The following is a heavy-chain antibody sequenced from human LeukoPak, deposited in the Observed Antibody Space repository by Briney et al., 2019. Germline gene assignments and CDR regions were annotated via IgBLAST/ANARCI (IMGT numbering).Heavy chain of an antibody. Sequence: ASVKVSCKASGYTFTSYDINWVRQATGQGLEWMGWMNPNSGSTGYAQKFQGRVTMTRNTSISTAYMELSSLRSEDTAVYYCAREIGYCSSTSCLYYYYYYYGMDVWGQGTTVTVSS. J-gene: IGHJ6*02. D-gene: IGHD2-2*01. V-gene: IGHV1-8*01. CDR3: AREIGYCSSTSCLYYYYYYYGMDV. CDR1: GYTFTSYD. CDR2: MNPNSGST.